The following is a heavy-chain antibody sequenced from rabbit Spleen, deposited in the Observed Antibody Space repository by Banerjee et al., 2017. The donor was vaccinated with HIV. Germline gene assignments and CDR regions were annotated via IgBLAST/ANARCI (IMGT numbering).Heavy chain of an antibody. V-gene: IGHV1S40*01. CDR2: IAGSSSGFT. CDR3: ARDLASVVGWNFNL. D-gene: IGHD3-1*01. J-gene: IGHJ4*01. CDR1: GVSFSGNSY. Sequence: QSLEESGGDLVKPGASLTLTCIASGVSFSGNSYMCWVRQAPGKGLEWIACIAGSSSGFTYSATWAKGRFTCSKTSSTTVTLQMTSLTAADTATYFCARDLASVVGWNFNLWGQGTLVTVS.